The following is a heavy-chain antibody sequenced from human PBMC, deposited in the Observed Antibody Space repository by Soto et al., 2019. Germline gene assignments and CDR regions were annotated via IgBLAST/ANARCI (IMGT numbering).Heavy chain of an antibody. V-gene: IGHV4-31*03. CDR1: GGSISSGGYY. CDR2: MYYSGST. Sequence: SETLSLTCTVSGGSISSGGYYWSWIRQHPGKGLEWIGYMYYSGSTYYNPSLKSRVSISVDTSKNQFSLKLSSVTAADTAVYYCASVPAGTAHFDYWGQGTLVTVSS. CDR3: ASVPAGTAHFDY. D-gene: IGHD2-21*02. J-gene: IGHJ4*02.